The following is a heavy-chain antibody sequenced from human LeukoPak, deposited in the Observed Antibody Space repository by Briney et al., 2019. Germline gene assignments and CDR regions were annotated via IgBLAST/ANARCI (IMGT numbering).Heavy chain of an antibody. D-gene: IGHD7-27*01. CDR3: AKDWSYVGTYYFDY. J-gene: IGHJ4*02. CDR2: ISWNSGSI. CDR1: GFTFDDYA. Sequence: GGFLRLSCAASGFTFDDYAMHWVRQAPGKGLKWVSGISWNSGSIGYADSVKGRFTISRDNAKNSLYLQMNSLRAEDTALYYCAKDWSYVGTYYFDYWGQGTLVTVSS. V-gene: IGHV3-9*01.